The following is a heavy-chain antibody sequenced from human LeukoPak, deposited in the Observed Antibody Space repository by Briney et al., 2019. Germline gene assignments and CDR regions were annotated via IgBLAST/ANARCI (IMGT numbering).Heavy chain of an antibody. V-gene: IGHV3-30*03. Sequence: GGSLRLSCAASGFTFSTYSMNWVRQAPGKGLEWVAVISYDGSNKYYADSVKGRFTISRDNSKNTLYLQMNSLRAEDTAVYYCARDGTIGYCSSTSCFHGPYDAFDIWGQGTMVTVSS. CDR2: ISYDGSNK. CDR3: ARDGTIGYCSSTSCFHGPYDAFDI. J-gene: IGHJ3*02. CDR1: GFTFSTYS. D-gene: IGHD2-2*01.